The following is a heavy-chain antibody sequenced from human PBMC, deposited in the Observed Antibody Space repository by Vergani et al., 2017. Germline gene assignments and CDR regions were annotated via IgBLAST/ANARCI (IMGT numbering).Heavy chain of an antibody. CDR3: AGGRDSSGYSSFDY. D-gene: IGHD3-22*01. CDR1: GFTFSSYE. J-gene: IGHJ4*02. CDR2: ISSSGSTI. Sequence: EVQLLESGGGLVQPGGSLRLSCAASGFTFSSYEMNWVRQAPGKGLEWVSYISSSGSTIYYADSVKGRFTISRDNAKNSLYLQMNSLRAEDTAVYYCAGGRDSSGYSSFDYWGQGTLVTVSS. V-gene: IGHV3-48*03.